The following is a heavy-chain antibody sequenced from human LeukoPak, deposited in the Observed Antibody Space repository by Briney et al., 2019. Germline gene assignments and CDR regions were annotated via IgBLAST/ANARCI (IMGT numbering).Heavy chain of an antibody. J-gene: IGHJ4*02. D-gene: IGHD3-10*01. V-gene: IGHV4-59*08. CDR3: ARCHYFGSGAYDY. Sequence: SETLSLTCTVSGGSISSYYWSWIRQPPGKGLEXIGYIYYSGSTNYNPSLKSRVTISVDTSKNQFSLKLSSVTAADTAVYYCARCHYFGSGAYDYWGQGTLVTVSS. CDR1: GGSISSYY. CDR2: IYYSGST.